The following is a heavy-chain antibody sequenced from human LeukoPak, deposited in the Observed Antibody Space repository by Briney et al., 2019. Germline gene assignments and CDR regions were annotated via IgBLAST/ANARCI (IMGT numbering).Heavy chain of an antibody. CDR3: ARDPVPATARHFDY. CDR1: GFAFSRYS. V-gene: IGHV3-21*01. Sequence: GGSLRLSCAASGFAFSRYSMNWVRQAPGKGLEWVSSITISSTYLFYADSVKGRFTISRDNAKNSLYLQMNSLRAEDTAVYYCARDPVPATARHFDYWGQGTLVTVSS. CDR2: ITISSTYL. D-gene: IGHD1-1*01. J-gene: IGHJ4*02.